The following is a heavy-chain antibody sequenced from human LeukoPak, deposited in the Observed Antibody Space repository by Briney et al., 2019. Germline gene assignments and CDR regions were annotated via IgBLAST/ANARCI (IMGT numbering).Heavy chain of an antibody. V-gene: IGHV3-21*01. J-gene: IGHJ6*03. Sequence: GGSLRLSCAASGFTFNSYSMNWVRQAPGKGLEWVSSISGSNSYIYYADSVKGRFTISRDNSKNTLYLQMNSLRAEDTAVYYCAKDRSGGVISYYYMDVWGKGTTVTISS. D-gene: IGHD3-16*01. CDR1: GFTFNSYS. CDR2: ISGSNSYI. CDR3: AKDRSGGVISYYYMDV.